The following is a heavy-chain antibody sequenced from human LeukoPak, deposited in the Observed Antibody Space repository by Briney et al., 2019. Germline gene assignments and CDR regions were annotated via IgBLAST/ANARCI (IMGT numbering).Heavy chain of an antibody. CDR1: GGSFSGYY. Sequence: SETLSLTCAVYGGSFSGYYWIWIRQPPGKGLEWIGEINHSASNNYNPSLKSRVTISVDTSKKQFSLKLSSVTAADTAVYYCARSPNFYDFWSGYRGTWFDPWGKGTMVTVSS. D-gene: IGHD3-3*01. J-gene: IGHJ5*02. V-gene: IGHV4-34*01. CDR2: INHSASN. CDR3: ARSPNFYDFWSGYRGTWFDP.